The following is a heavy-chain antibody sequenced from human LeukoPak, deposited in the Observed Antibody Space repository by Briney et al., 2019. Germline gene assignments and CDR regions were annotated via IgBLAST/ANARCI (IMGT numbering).Heavy chain of an antibody. CDR3: ARHVGKWGWDY. J-gene: IGHJ4*02. Sequence: PSETLSLTCTVSGGSIRTYYWSWIRQPPGKGLEWIGYIYYSGSTNCNPSLKSRVTISVDTSKNQFSLKLSSVTAADTAMCYCARHVGKWGWDYWGQGTLVTVSS. V-gene: IGHV4-59*08. CDR2: IYYSGST. CDR1: GGSIRTYY. D-gene: IGHD3-16*01.